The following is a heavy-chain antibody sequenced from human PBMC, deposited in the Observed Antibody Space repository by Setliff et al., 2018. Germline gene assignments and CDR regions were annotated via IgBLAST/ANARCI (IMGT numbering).Heavy chain of an antibody. D-gene: IGHD1-26*01. V-gene: IGHV3-15*01. Sequence: PGGSLRLSCAASGVTVSDAWMGWVRQTPGKGLDWVGRIKSKTDGGTTDYAAPVKGRFTISRDDSKNTPYLHMNSLKTEDTAVYYCTTNLALVGGSFLEFGYWGQGTLVTVS. CDR3: TTNLALVGGSFLEFGY. CDR1: GVTVSDAW. J-gene: IGHJ4*02. CDR2: IKSKTDGGTT.